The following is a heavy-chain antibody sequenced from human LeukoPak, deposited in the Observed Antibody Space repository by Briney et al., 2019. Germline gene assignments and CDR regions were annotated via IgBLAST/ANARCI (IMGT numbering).Heavy chain of an antibody. CDR3: ARDGVATKYYYGMDV. Sequence: PGGSLRLSCAASGFTFSSYAMHWVRQAPGKGLEWVAAISYDGSNKYYADSVKGRFTISRENSKNTLYLQMNSLRAEDTAVYYCARDGVATKYYYGMDVWGQGTTVTVSS. D-gene: IGHD5-12*01. J-gene: IGHJ6*02. V-gene: IGHV3-30-3*01. CDR2: ISYDGSNK. CDR1: GFTFSSYA.